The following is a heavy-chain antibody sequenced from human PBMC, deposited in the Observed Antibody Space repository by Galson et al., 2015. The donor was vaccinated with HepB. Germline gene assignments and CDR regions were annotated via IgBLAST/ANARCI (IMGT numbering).Heavy chain of an antibody. J-gene: IGHJ5*02. D-gene: IGHD6-13*01. Sequence: SVKVSCKVSGYTLTELSMHWVRQAPGEGLEWMGGFDPEDGETIYAQKFQGRVTMTEDTSTDTAYMELSSLRSEDTAVYYCATDPNSSSWYKGGNWFDPWGQGTLVTVSS. V-gene: IGHV1-24*01. CDR1: GYTLTELS. CDR2: FDPEDGET. CDR3: ATDPNSSSWYKGGNWFDP.